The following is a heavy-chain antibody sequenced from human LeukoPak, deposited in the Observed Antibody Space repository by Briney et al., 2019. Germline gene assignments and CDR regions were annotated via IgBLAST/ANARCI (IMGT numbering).Heavy chain of an antibody. CDR2: INPNNGGT. Sequence: ASVKVSCKASGYTLTGYYMHWVRQAPGQGLEWMGWINPNNGGTNYAQKFQGRVTMTRDTSISTAYMELSRLRSDDTAVYYCARGGVNWTLDCWGQGTLVTVSS. CDR3: ARGGVNWTLDC. J-gene: IGHJ4*02. V-gene: IGHV1-2*02. CDR1: GYTLTGYY. D-gene: IGHD1-1*01.